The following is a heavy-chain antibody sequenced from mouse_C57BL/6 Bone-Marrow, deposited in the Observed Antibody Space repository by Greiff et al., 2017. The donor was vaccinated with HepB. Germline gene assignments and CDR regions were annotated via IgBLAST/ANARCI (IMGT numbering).Heavy chain of an antibody. V-gene: IGHV3-6*01. CDR3: ARGVYDGYYVDWYFDV. D-gene: IGHD2-3*01. CDR2: ISYDGSN. J-gene: IGHJ1*03. Sequence: EVKLQESGPGLVKPSQSLSLTCSVTGYSITSGYYWNWIRQFPGNKLEWMGYISYDGSNNYNPSLKNRISITRDTSKNQFFLKLNSVTTEDTATYYCARGVYDGYYVDWYFDVWGTGTTVTVSS. CDR1: GYSITSGYY.